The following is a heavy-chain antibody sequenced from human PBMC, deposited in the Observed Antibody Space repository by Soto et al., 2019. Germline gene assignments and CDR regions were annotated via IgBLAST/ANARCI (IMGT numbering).Heavy chain of an antibody. V-gene: IGHV3-23*01. D-gene: IGHD2-21*01. J-gene: IGHJ6*02. CDR1: GFTFRNYA. Sequence: AGGSLRLSCLASGFTFRNYAMAWVRQAPGEDLEWVSAIGTSGTSTLYAGSVKSRFSISRDDSRNTVSLQMNSLGVEDTATYYCTRILWSSRRDALDIWGQGTTVTVSS. CDR2: IGTSGTST. CDR3: TRILWSSRRDALDI.